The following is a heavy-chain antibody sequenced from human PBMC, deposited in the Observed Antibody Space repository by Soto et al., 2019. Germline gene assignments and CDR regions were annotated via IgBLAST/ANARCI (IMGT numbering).Heavy chain of an antibody. CDR3: ARPAAVSPEIDPLFYGLDI. V-gene: IGHV5-51*01. D-gene: IGHD2-8*01. CDR2: IYPGDSDT. J-gene: IGHJ6*02. Sequence: PGDSLKISCKASGYTFSKSWIGWVRQMPGKGLEWMGIIYPGDSDTRYSPSFRGQVTISADKTITTVYLQWRGLEASDSATYYCARPAAVSPEIDPLFYGLDIWGQGTTVTVSS. CDR1: GYTFSKSW.